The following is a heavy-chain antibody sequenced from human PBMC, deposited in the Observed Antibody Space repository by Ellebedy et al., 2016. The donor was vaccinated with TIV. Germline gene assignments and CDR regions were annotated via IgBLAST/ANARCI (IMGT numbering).Heavy chain of an antibody. Sequence: ASVKVSCKVSGYILSAISMHWVRQTPGKGLEWVGGFDPEEAETVYAQRFQGRVTMTEDTSTDTAYMELSSLRSDDTAVYYCARDSGRVYYGSGSYYENWGQGTLVTVSS. CDR2: FDPEEAET. CDR1: GYILSAIS. J-gene: IGHJ4*02. CDR3: ARDSGRVYYGSGSYYEN. V-gene: IGHV1-24*01. D-gene: IGHD3-10*01.